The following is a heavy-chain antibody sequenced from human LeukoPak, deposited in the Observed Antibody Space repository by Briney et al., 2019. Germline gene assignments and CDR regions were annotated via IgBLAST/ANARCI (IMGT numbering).Heavy chain of an antibody. V-gene: IGHV4-39*07. CDR3: ARGYCSSTSCYAGYYYYIDV. D-gene: IGHD2-2*01. Sequence: SETLSLTCTVSGGSISSSSYYWGWIRQPPGKGLEWIGSIYYSGSTYYNPSLKSRVTISVDTSKNQFSLKLSSVTAADTAVYYCARGYCSSTSCYAGYYYYIDVWGKGTTVTVSS. CDR1: GGSISSSSYY. J-gene: IGHJ6*03. CDR2: IYYSGST.